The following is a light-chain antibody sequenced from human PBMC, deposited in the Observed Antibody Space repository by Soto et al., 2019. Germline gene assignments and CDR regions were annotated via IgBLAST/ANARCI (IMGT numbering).Light chain of an antibody. CDR3: SSYTTSSTPVV. CDR1: SSDVGGYNY. CDR2: EVS. Sequence: QSVLTQPASVSGSPGQSITISCTGTSSDVGGYNYVSWYQQHPGKGPKLMIYEVSNRPSGGSNRFSGSKSGHTASLTISGLQAEDEADYYCSSYTTSSTPVVFGGGTKLTVL. J-gene: IGLJ2*01. V-gene: IGLV2-14*01.